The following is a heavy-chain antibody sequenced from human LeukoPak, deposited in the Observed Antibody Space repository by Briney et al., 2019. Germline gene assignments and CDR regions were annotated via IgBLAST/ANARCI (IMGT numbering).Heavy chain of an antibody. J-gene: IGHJ4*02. V-gene: IGHV4-4*02. D-gene: IGHD1-26*01. CDR2: IYHSGST. CDR1: GGSISSSNW. Sequence: SGTLSLTCAVSGGSISSSNWWSWVRQPPGKGLEWIGEIYHSGSTNYNPSLKSRVTISLDKSKNQFSLRLTSVTAADTAVYYCAIGGGATFPFDYWGQGSLVTVSS. CDR3: AIGGGATFPFDY.